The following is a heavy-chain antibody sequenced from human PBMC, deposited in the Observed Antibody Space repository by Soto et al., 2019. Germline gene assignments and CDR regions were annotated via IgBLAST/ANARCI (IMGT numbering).Heavy chain of an antibody. J-gene: IGHJ5*02. CDR3: ARGVVADCSGGSCWRWFDP. CDR1: GGSFSGYY. CDR2: INHSGST. V-gene: IGHV4-34*01. D-gene: IGHD2-15*01. Sequence: SETLSLTCAVYGGSFSGYYWIWIRQPPGKGLEWIGEINHSGSTNYNPSLKSRVTISVDTSKNQFSLKLSSVTAADTAVYYCARGVVADCSGGSCWRWFDPWGQGTLVTVSS.